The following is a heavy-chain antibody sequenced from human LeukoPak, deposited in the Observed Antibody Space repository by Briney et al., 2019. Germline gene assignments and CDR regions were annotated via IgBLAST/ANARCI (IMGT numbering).Heavy chain of an antibody. D-gene: IGHD1-26*01. Sequence: PGRSLRLSCAASGFTFSSYAMHWVRQAPGKGLEWVAVISYDGSNKYYADSVKGRFTISRDNSKNTLYLQMNSLRAEDTAVYYCARGSPPRYSGSYEKAFDIWGQGTMVTVSS. V-gene: IGHV3-30*04. CDR3: ARGSPPRYSGSYEKAFDI. CDR1: GFTFSSYA. CDR2: ISYDGSNK. J-gene: IGHJ3*02.